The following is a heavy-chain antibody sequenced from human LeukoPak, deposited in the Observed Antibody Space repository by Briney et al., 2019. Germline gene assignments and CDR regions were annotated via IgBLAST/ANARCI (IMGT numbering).Heavy chain of an antibody. CDR1: GFTFSSYW. V-gene: IGHV3-7*01. CDR3: ASTGYCSSTSCYYEVY. CDR2: IKQDGSEK. D-gene: IGHD2-2*01. Sequence: GGSLRLSCAASGFTFSSYWMSWVRQAPGKGLEWVANIKQDGSEKYYVDSVKGRFTISRDNAKNSLYLKMNSLRAEDTAVYYCASTGYCSSTSCYYEVYWGQGTLVTVSS. J-gene: IGHJ4*02.